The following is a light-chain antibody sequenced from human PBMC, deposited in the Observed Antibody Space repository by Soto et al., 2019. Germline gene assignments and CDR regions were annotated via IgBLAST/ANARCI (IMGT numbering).Light chain of an antibody. V-gene: IGKV1-5*01. CDR2: DAS. CDR3: QQYNSYSAYT. J-gene: IGKJ2*01. Sequence: DIQMTQSPSTLSASVGDRVTITCRASQSIRSWLAWYQQKPGKAPKLLIYDASRLESGVPSRFSGSGSGTEFTLTIGSLQPDDFAPYYCQQYNSYSAYTFGQGTKLEIK. CDR1: QSIRSW.